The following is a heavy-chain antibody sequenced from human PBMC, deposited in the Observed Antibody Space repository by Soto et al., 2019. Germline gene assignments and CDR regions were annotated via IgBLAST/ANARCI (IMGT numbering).Heavy chain of an antibody. CDR2: IWYDGSNK. Sequence: QVQLVESGGGAVQPGRSLRLSCAASGFTFSSYGMHWVRQAPGKGLEWVAVIWYDGSNKYYADSVKGRFTISRDNSKNTLYLQMNSLRAEDTAVYYCAREGVSSSVWEGAFDYWGQGTLVTVSS. CDR1: GFTFSSYG. J-gene: IGHJ4*02. CDR3: AREGVSSSVWEGAFDY. D-gene: IGHD2-2*01. V-gene: IGHV3-33*01.